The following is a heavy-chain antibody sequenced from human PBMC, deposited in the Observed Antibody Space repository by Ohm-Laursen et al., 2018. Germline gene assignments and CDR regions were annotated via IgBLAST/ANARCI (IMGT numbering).Heavy chain of an antibody. CDR3: TRLSGYNPGDY. CDR1: GFTFSGSA. D-gene: IGHD5-24*01. Sequence: SLRLSCAASGFTFSGSAMHWVRQASGKGLEWVGRIRSKANSYATAYAASVKGRFTISRDDSKNTAYLQMNSLKTEDTAVYYCTRLSGYNPGDYWGQGTLVTVSS. CDR2: IRSKANSYAT. J-gene: IGHJ4*02. V-gene: IGHV3-73*01.